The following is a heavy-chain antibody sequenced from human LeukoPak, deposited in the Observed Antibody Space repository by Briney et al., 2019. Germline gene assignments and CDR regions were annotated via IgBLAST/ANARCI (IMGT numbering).Heavy chain of an antibody. J-gene: IGHJ4*02. V-gene: IGHV4-39*07. Sequence: SETLSLTCTVSGGSISSSSYYWGWIRQPPGKGLEWIGSIYYSGSTYYNPSLKSRVTISVDTSKNQFSLKLSSVTAADTAVYYCASLNRKTFDYWGQGTLVTVSS. CDR1: GGSISSSSYY. CDR2: IYYSGST. CDR3: ASLNRKTFDY.